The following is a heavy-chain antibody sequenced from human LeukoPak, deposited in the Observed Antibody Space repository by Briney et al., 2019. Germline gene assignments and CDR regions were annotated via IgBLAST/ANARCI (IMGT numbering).Heavy chain of an antibody. Sequence: GESLRLSCAASGFTFSSYAMSWVRQAPGKGLEWVSAISGSGGSTYYADSVKGRFTISRDNSKNTLYLQMNSLRAEDTAVYYCAKDSYYYDSSGYDWGQGTLVTVSS. V-gene: IGHV3-23*01. CDR3: AKDSYYYDSSGYD. CDR1: GFTFSSYA. J-gene: IGHJ4*02. CDR2: ISGSGGST. D-gene: IGHD3-22*01.